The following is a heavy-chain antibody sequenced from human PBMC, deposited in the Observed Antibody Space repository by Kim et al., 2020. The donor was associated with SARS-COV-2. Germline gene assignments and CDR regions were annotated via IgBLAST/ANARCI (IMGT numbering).Heavy chain of an antibody. CDR3: ARHSSGWYSGAFDI. V-gene: IGHV4-39*01. J-gene: IGHJ3*02. D-gene: IGHD6-19*01. Sequence: SETLSLTCTVSGGSISSSSYYWGWIRQPPGKGLEWIGSIYYSGSTYYNPSLKSRVTISVDTSKNQFSLKLSSVTAADTAVYYCARHSSGWYSGAFDIWGQGTMVTVSS. CDR2: IYYSGST. CDR1: GGSISSSSYY.